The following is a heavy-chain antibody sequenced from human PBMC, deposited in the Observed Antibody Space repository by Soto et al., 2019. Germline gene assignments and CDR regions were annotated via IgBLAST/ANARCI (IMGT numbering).Heavy chain of an antibody. CDR2: ISGTGRST. Sequence: PGGSLRLSCAASGFTFSSYAMSWVRQAPGKGLEWVSSISGTGRSTYYADSVKGRFTISRDNSKSTVYLQMNSLRAEDTAVYYCARHAGDDLTWLDPWGQGTLVTVYS. CDR3: ARHAGDDLTWLDP. J-gene: IGHJ5*02. V-gene: IGHV3-23*01. D-gene: IGHD3-16*01. CDR1: GFTFSSYA.